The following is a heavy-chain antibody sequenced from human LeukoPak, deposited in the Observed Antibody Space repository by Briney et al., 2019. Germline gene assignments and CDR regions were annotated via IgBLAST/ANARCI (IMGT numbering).Heavy chain of an antibody. CDR3: AREDGYSSSWYSDY. J-gene: IGHJ4*02. D-gene: IGHD6-13*01. V-gene: IGHV3-11*05. CDR1: GFTFSDYY. CDR2: ISSTSIYT. Sequence: KPGGSLRLSCAASGFTFSDYYMSWIRQAPGKGLEWVSDISSTSIYTNYADSVKGRFTISRDNAKNSLCLQMNSLRAEDTAVYYCAREDGYSSSWYSDYWGQGTLVTVSS.